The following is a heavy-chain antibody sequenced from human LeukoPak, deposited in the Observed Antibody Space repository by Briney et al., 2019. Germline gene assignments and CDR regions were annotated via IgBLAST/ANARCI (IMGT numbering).Heavy chain of an antibody. J-gene: IGHJ4*02. CDR1: GGSISSGDYY. CDR2: IYYSGST. V-gene: IGHV4-30-4*08. CDR3: ARTLGRSKFDY. Sequence: SETLSLTRTVSGGSISSGDYYWSWIRQPPGTGLEWIGYIYYSGSTYYNPSLKSRVTISVDTSKNQFSLKLSSVTAADTAVYYCARTLGRSKFDYWGQGTLVTVSS. D-gene: IGHD2-2*01.